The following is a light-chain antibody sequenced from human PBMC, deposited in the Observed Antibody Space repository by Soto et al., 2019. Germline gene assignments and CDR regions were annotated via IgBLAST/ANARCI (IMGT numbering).Light chain of an antibody. CDR3: QQYHNLWT. V-gene: IGKV3-15*01. CDR2: RAS. Sequence: IVITPSPTTLSVSPGERAPLSCTASHYVYSNVAWFQQRPGQAPRLLIYRASTRATGTPARFSGSGSGTEFTLTITSLQSEDFALYYCQQYHNLWTFGQGTKVDIK. CDR1: HYVYSN. J-gene: IGKJ1*01.